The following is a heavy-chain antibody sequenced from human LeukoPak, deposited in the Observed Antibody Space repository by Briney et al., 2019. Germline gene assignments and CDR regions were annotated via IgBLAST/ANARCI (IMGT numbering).Heavy chain of an antibody. V-gene: IGHV3-30*04. CDR1: GFTFSSYA. CDR3: ARDQGYRGYNSGSAGY. Sequence: GRSLRLSCAASGFTFSSYAMHWVRQAPGKGLEWVTVISYDGSNKYYADSVKGRFTISRDNSKNTLFLQMNTLKTEDTAVYYCARDQGYRGYNSGSAGYWGQGTLVTVSS. J-gene: IGHJ4*02. D-gene: IGHD5-12*01. CDR2: ISYDGSNK.